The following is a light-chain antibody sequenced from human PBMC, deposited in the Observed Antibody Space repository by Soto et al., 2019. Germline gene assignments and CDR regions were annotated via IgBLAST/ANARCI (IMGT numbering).Light chain of an antibody. CDR3: SSYTSSSTVV. Sequence: QSALTQPASVSGSRGQSITISCTGTSSDVGGYKYVSWYQQHPGKAPKLMIYDVSNRPSGVSNRFSGSKSGNTASLTISGLQAEDEADCYCSSYTSSSTVVFGGGTKLTVL. J-gene: IGLJ2*01. CDR1: SSDVGGYKY. V-gene: IGLV2-14*01. CDR2: DVS.